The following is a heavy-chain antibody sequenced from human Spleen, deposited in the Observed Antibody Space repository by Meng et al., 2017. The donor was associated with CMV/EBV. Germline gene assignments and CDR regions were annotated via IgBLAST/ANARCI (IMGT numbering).Heavy chain of an antibody. CDR1: GGSIGSSRYY. CDR2: IHYSGRT. Sequence: SETLSLTCIVSGGSIGSSRYYWGWIRQPPGKGLEWIGSIHYSGRTYFNPSLKSRVTVSVDTSKNQFSLKLRSVTAADTAVYYCARDIGYSSGWYFGTFDVWGQGTTVTVSS. D-gene: IGHD6-19*01. CDR3: ARDIGYSSGWYFGTFDV. V-gene: IGHV4-39*07. J-gene: IGHJ3*01.